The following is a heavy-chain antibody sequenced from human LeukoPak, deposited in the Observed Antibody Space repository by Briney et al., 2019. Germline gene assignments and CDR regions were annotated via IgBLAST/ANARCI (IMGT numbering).Heavy chain of an antibody. CDR2: INHSGST. CDR3: ARVPMFYYYYYMDV. V-gene: IGHV4-34*01. Sequence: PSETLSLTCAVYGGSFSGYYWSWLRQPPGKGLEWVGEINHSGSTNYNPSLKSRVTISVDTSKNQFSLKLSSVTAADTAVYYCARVPMFYYYYYMDVWGKGTTVTVSS. D-gene: IGHD3-10*02. J-gene: IGHJ6*03. CDR1: GGSFSGYY.